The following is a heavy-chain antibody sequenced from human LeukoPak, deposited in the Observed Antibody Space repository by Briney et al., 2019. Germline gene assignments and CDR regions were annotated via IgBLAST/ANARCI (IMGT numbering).Heavy chain of an antibody. CDR3: ARPRDQTAFDY. D-gene: IGHD2-2*01. V-gene: IGHV1-2*02. Sequence: ASVKVSCKASGYTFTGYYMHWVRQAPGQGLEWMGWINPNSGGTNLAQKFQGRVTMTRDTSISTAYMELSRLRSDDTAVYYCARPRDQTAFDYWGQGTLVTVSS. CDR2: INPNSGGT. J-gene: IGHJ4*02. CDR1: GYTFTGYY.